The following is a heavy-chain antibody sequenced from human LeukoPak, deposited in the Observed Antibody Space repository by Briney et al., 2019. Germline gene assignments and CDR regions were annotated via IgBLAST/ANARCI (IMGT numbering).Heavy chain of an antibody. J-gene: IGHJ5*02. CDR1: GGSISSYY. V-gene: IGHV4-4*07. Sequence: SETLSLTCTVSGGSISSYYWSRIRQPAGKGLEWIGRIYTSGSTNYNPSLKSRVTMSVDTSKNQFSLKLSSVTAADTAVYYCARVSRFWSGDSFDPWGQGTLVTVSS. D-gene: IGHD3-3*01. CDR2: IYTSGST. CDR3: ARVSRFWSGDSFDP.